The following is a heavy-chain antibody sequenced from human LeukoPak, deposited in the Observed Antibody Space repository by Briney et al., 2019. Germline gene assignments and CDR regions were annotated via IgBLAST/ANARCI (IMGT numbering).Heavy chain of an antibody. CDR3: AKDDGGSPPDAFDI. J-gene: IGHJ3*02. D-gene: IGHD3-10*01. CDR1: GFTFISYA. V-gene: IGHV3-23*01. Sequence: PGGSLRLSCAASGFTFISYAMSWVRQAPGKGLEWVPTISYSGGSTYYADSVKGRFAISRDSSKNTLYLQMNGLRGEDTAVYYCAKDDGGSPPDAFDIWGQGTLVTVSS. CDR2: ISYSGGST.